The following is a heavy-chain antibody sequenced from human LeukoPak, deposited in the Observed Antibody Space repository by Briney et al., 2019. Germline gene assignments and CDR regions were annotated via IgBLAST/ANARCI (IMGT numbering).Heavy chain of an antibody. CDR1: GYTLTELS. CDR2: FDPEDGET. D-gene: IGHD3-3*01. Sequence: ASVKVSCKVSGYTLTELSMHWVRQAPGKGLEWMGGFDPEDGETIYAQKFQGRVTMTEDTSTDTAYMELSNLRSEDTAVYYCATGYDFWSGSSPFDYWGQGTLVTVSS. V-gene: IGHV1-24*01. CDR3: ATGYDFWSGSSPFDY. J-gene: IGHJ4*02.